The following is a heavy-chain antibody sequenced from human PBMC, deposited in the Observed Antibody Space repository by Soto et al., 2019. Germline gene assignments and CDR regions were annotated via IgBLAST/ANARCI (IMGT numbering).Heavy chain of an antibody. V-gene: IGHV3-23*01. CDR2: ISDAGANT. Sequence: PGGSLRLSCAASGFTFTKFAMSWVRQAPGKGLEWVAAISDAGANTNYTDSVKGRFTISRDNSNDTVSLQMNSLRIEDTAVYFCAKDRPRAWYHFDFWGQGTLVTVSS. J-gene: IGHJ4*02. CDR3: AKDRPRAWYHFDF. CDR1: GFTFTKFA. D-gene: IGHD2-2*01.